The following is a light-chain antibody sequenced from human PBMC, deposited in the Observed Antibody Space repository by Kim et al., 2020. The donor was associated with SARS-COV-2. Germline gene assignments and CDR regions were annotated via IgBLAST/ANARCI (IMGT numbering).Light chain of an antibody. J-gene: IGLJ2*01. CDR2: VFS. CDR3: SSYRPSSTPV. Sequence: QSITISCSGTSRDVGGYDYVSWYQQPPAQAPNLMIYVFSYRPSGVSYRCSGSKSGNTASLTISGLQSEDGADYYCSSYRPSSTPVLGGGTQLTVL. V-gene: IGLV2-14*03. CDR1: SRDVGGYDY.